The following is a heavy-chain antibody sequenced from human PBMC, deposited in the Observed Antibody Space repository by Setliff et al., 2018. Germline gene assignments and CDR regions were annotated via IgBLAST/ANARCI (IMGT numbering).Heavy chain of an antibody. V-gene: IGHV1-46*01. CDR1: GYTLTKYY. D-gene: IGHD1-26*01. CDR3: ARDRRTYSGSFYQSDAFNI. J-gene: IGHJ4*02. Sequence: GASVKVSCKASGYTLTKYYMHWVRQAPGQGLEWMGIINPSGGLTRYAQKFQGRVTMTRDTSTSTVYMEVSSLRSEDTAVYYCARDRRTYSGSFYQSDAFNIWGQGTPVTVSS. CDR2: INPSGGLT.